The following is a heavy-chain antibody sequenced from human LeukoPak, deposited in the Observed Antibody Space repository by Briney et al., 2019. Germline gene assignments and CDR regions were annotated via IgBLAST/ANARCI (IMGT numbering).Heavy chain of an antibody. J-gene: IGHJ4*02. V-gene: IGHV4-34*01. CDR1: GGSFSGYY. CDR3: AREVSPDFWSGYTTTSVEYYFDY. CDR2: ITHSGSN. Sequence: SETLSLTCAVYGGSFSGYYWSWIRQPPGKGLEWIGEITHSGSNNYNPSLKSRVTISVDTSKNQFSLKLSSVTAADTAVYYCAREVSPDFWSGYTTTSVEYYFDYWGQGTLVTVSS. D-gene: IGHD3-3*01.